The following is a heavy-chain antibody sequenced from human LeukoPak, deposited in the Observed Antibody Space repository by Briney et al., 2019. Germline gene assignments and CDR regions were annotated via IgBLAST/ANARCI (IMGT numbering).Heavy chain of an antibody. Sequence: GASVKVSCKASGYTFTTYGVSWVRQAPGQGLEWMGWISAYNGDTNSAQKVQGRVTMTTDTSTSTAYMELRSLRSDDTAVYYCARADTVLDTFDIWGQGTMVTVSS. V-gene: IGHV1-18*01. CDR3: ARADTVLDTFDI. CDR2: ISAYNGDT. CDR1: GYTFTTYG. D-gene: IGHD3/OR15-3a*01. J-gene: IGHJ3*02.